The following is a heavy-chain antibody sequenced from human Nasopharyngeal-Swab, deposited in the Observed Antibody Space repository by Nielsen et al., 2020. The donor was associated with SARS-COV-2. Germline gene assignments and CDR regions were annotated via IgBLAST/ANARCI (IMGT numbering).Heavy chain of an antibody. CDR1: GYTFTSYG. CDR2: ISAYNGNT. V-gene: IGHV1-18*01. J-gene: IGHJ4*02. Sequence: ASVKVSCKASGYTFTSYGISWVRQAPGQGLEWMGWISAYNGNTNYAQKLQGRVTTTTDTSTSTAYMELRSLRSDDTAVYYCARVGPDIVVVVAAAPDYWGQGTLVTVSS. D-gene: IGHD2-15*01. CDR3: ARVGPDIVVVVAAAPDY.